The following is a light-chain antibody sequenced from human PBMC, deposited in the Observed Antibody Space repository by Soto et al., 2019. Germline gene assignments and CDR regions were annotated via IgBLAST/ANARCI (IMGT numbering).Light chain of an antibody. CDR2: ATS. CDR1: QSVSSSY. V-gene: IGKV3-20*01. CDR3: QEYSRT. J-gene: IGKJ1*01. Sequence: EIVMTQSPATLSVSPGERATLSCRASQSVSSSYLAWYQQKRGQAPRLLIYATSSRASGIPDRFSGSGSGTDFTLTIRRLEPEDFAVYYCQEYSRTFGQGNTGDIK.